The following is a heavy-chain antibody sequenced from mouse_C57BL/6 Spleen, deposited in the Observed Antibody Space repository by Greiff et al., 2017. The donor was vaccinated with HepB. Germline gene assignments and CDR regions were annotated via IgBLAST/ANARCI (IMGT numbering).Heavy chain of an antibody. D-gene: IGHD4-1*01. CDR2: ISSGGSYT. J-gene: IGHJ2*01. V-gene: IGHV5-6*02. CDR3: ARGWDGVYYCDY. CDR1: GFTFSSYG. Sequence: EVKLMESGGDLVKPGGSLKLSCAASGFTFSSYGMSWVRQTPDKRLEWVATISSGGSYTYYPDSVKGRFTISRDNAKNTLYLQMSSLKSEDTAMYDCARGWDGVYYCDYWGQGTTLTVSS.